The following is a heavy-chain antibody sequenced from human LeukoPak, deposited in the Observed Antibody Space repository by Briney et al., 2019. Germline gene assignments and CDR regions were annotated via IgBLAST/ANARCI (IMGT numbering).Heavy chain of an antibody. Sequence: ASVKVSCKASGYTFTSYAMNWVRQAPGQGLEWMGWINTNTGNPTYAQGFTGRFVFSLDTSVSTAYLQISSLKAEDTAVYYCAGCQAVRGVIFADYYYGMDVWGQGTTVTVSS. CDR3: AGCQAVRGVIFADYYYGMDV. V-gene: IGHV7-4-1*02. J-gene: IGHJ6*02. CDR2: INTNTGNP. D-gene: IGHD3-10*01. CDR1: GYTFTSYA.